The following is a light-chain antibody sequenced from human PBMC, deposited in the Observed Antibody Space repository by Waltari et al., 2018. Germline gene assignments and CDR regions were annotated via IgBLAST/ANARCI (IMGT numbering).Light chain of an antibody. J-gene: IGLJ2*01. Sequence: NFMLTQPHSVSESPGKPVPISCTGSSGSIARNSVQWYQQRPGSAPTTVIYEDNQRPSGVPDRFSGSIDSSSNSASLTISGLKTEDEADYYCQSYDSSNVVFGGGTKLTVL. CDR3: QSYDSSNVV. V-gene: IGLV6-57*02. CDR1: SGSIARNS. CDR2: EDN.